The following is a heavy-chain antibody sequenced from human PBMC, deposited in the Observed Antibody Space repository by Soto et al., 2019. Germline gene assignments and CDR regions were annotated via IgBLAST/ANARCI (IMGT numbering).Heavy chain of an antibody. J-gene: IGHJ6*02. CDR3: ARTYYYDSSAKPNYYYYYGMDV. Sequence: VASVKVSCKASGGTFSSYAISWVRQAPGQGLEWMGGIIPIFGTANYAQKFQGRVTITADESTSTAYMELSSLRSEDTAVYYCARTYYYDSSAKPNYYYYYGMDVWGQGTTVTASS. CDR2: IIPIFGTA. D-gene: IGHD3-22*01. V-gene: IGHV1-69*13. CDR1: GGTFSSYA.